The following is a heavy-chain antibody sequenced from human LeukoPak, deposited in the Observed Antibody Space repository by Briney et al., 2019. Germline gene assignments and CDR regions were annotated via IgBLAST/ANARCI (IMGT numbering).Heavy chain of an antibody. CDR2: IIPIFGTA. CDR1: GGTFSSYA. V-gene: IGHV1-69*13. CDR3: ASVGAAAGPFDY. J-gene: IGHJ4*02. D-gene: IGHD6-13*01. Sequence: ASVKVSCKASGGTFSSYAISWVRQAPGQGLEWMGGIIPIFGTANYAQKFQGRVTITADESTSTAYMELSSLRSEDTAVYYCASVGAAAGPFDYWGQGTLVPVSS.